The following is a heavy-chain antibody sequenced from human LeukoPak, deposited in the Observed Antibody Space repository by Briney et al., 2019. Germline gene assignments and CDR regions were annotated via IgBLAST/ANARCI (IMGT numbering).Heavy chain of an antibody. V-gene: IGHV1-69*13. CDR1: GGTFSSHA. J-gene: IGHJ4*02. CDR3: SRDYTPHCYAAGQLD. D-gene: IGHD3-16*01. CDR2: IIPILGTP. Sequence: GASVKVSCKASGGTFSSHAINWVRQAPGQGLEWMGGIIPILGTPKYAQKFHGRVTITADESTSTVYMAVSSLRSEDTAVYYCSRDYTPHCYAAGQLDWGQGTRVTVSS.